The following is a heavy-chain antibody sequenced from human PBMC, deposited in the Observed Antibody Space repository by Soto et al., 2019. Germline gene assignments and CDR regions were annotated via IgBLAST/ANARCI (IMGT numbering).Heavy chain of an antibody. CDR3: VKEFGVAGSSYESFFDY. CDR2: ISPDGSTT. J-gene: IGHJ4*02. V-gene: IGHV3-74*01. CDR1: GFTFSNFW. D-gene: IGHD5-18*01. Sequence: EVQLVESGGGLVQPGGSLRLSCAASGFTFSNFWMHWVRQAPGKGLVWVSRISPDGSTTSYADSVKGRFTISRDNSKNTLYLQMNSLRAEDTAVYYCVKEFGVAGSSYESFFDYWGQGTLVTVSS.